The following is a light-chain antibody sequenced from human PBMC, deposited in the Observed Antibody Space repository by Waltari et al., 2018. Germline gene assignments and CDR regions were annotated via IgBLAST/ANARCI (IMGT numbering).Light chain of an antibody. CDR2: EVS. CDR3: SSYAGSMTLV. Sequence: QSALTQPPSASGSPGPSVTISCTGTSSDVGGYNFVSWYQQHPRKAPKLMIYEVSERPPWVPDRFSGSNSGSTASLAVSGLQTEDESDYYWSSYAGSMTLVFGGGTKLTVL. J-gene: IGLJ2*01. CDR1: SSDVGGYNF. V-gene: IGLV2-8*01.